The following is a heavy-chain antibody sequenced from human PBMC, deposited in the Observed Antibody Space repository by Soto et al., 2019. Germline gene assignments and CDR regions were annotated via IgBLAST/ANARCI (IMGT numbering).Heavy chain of an antibody. V-gene: IGHV3-74*01. CDR1: GFTFSAYW. CDR2: IKSDGSSI. D-gene: IGHD6-13*01. J-gene: IGHJ3*01. Sequence: EVQLVESGGDLVQPGGSLKLSCAASGFTFSAYWMHWVRQAPGKGLVWVSRIKSDGSSITYADSVKGRFTISRDNAKNTRYLQMNSLRDEDTAVYYCARGTMAGVGTRDYGFDLWGQGTVVTVSS. CDR3: ARGTMAGVGTRDYGFDL.